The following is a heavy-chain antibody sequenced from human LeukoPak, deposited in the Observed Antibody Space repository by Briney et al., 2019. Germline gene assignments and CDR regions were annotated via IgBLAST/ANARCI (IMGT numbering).Heavy chain of an antibody. Sequence: SETLSLTCTVSGGSISSYYWSWIRQPAGEGLEWIGRISASGNTNYNPSLKSRVTMSVDTSKNLFALKLSSVTAADTAVYYCARQGFATAIDYWGQGTLVTVSS. D-gene: IGHD2-21*02. V-gene: IGHV4-4*07. CDR2: ISASGNT. CDR3: ARQGFATAIDY. J-gene: IGHJ4*02. CDR1: GGSISSYY.